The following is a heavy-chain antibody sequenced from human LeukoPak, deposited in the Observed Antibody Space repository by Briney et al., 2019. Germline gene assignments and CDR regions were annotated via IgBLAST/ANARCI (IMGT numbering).Heavy chain of an antibody. CDR3: VSPRGFSYGYFDY. Sequence: SGTLSLTCTVSGGSISSSSAYWGWIRQPPGKGLEWIGSIYYSKNTYYNPSLKSRVTISADTSKNQFSQTLGSVSATDTAVYYCVSPRGFSYGYFDYWGQGTLVTVSS. J-gene: IGHJ4*02. D-gene: IGHD5-18*01. CDR1: GGSISSSSAY. V-gene: IGHV4-39*01. CDR2: IYYSKNT.